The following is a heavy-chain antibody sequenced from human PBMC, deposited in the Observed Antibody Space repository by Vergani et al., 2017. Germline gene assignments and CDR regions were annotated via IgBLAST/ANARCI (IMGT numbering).Heavy chain of an antibody. CDR3: ARAQYDFRSGYHRTPYYFDY. Sequence: QVQLVESGGGVVQPGRSLRLSCAASGFTFSDYYMSWIRQAPGKGLEWVSYISSSSSYTNYADSVKGRFTISRDDAKNSLFLQVNSLRAEDTAVYYCARAQYDFRSGYHRTPYYFDYWGQGMLVTVSS. V-gene: IGHV3-11*05. J-gene: IGHJ4*02. D-gene: IGHD3-3*01. CDR1: GFTFSDYY. CDR2: ISSSSSYT.